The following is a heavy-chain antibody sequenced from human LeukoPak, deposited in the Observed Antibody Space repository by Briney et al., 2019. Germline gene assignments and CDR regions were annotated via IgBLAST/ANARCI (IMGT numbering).Heavy chain of an antibody. CDR1: GGSISSYY. D-gene: IGHD2-8*01. J-gene: IGHJ4*02. CDR3: ASAPYVSRWRHFDY. V-gene: IGHV4-59*08. CDR2: IYYSGII. Sequence: SETLSLTCTVSGGSISSYYWTWIRQPPGKGLEWIGYIYYSGIINYNPSPKSRVTISVDTSKNQFSLRLTSVTAADTAVYYCASAPYVSRWRHFDYWGQGNLVTVSS.